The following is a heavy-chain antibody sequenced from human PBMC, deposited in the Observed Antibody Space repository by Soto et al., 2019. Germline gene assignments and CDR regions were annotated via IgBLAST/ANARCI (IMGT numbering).Heavy chain of an antibody. Sequence: ASVKVSCKASGYTFTGYYIHWVRQAPGQGLEWMGWINPNSGGTNYAQKFQGWVTMTRETSISTAYMELSRLRSDDTAVYYCARGSNIAFTWFDSRGQGTLVTSPQ. CDR3: ARGSNIAFTWFDS. D-gene: IGHD5-12*01. V-gene: IGHV1-2*04. CDR1: GYTFTGYY. J-gene: IGHJ5*01. CDR2: INPNSGGT.